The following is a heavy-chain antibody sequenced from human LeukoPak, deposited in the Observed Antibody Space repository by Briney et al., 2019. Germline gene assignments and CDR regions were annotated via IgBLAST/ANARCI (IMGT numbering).Heavy chain of an antibody. J-gene: IGHJ4*02. CDR2: ISGSGDNT. Sequence: GGSLRLSCAASGFTFSSYAMSWVRQAPGKGLEWVSGISGSGDNTYYAGSVKGRFTISRDNSKNTLYVQVNSLGTEDTAAYYCAKGSYYDSSGSFYFDYWGQGTLVTVSS. CDR1: GFTFSSYA. D-gene: IGHD3-22*01. V-gene: IGHV3-23*01. CDR3: AKGSYYDSSGSFYFDY.